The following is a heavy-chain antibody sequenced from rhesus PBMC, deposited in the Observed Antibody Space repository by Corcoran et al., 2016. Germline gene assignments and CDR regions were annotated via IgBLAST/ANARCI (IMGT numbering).Heavy chain of an antibody. J-gene: IGHJ4*01. CDR3: ARAGISAAGLDY. V-gene: IGHV6-1*01. D-gene: IGHD6S26*01. CDR1: GDSVSSNNPT. Sequence: QVQLQESGPGLVKPSQTLSLTCAISGDSVSSNNPTWNWIRQSPSRGLEWLGRTYYRSKWYNDYAQSVQNRISINPATSKHQFSLHLNSVTPEDMAVYYCARAGISAAGLDYWGQGVLVTVSS. CDR2: TYYRSKWYN.